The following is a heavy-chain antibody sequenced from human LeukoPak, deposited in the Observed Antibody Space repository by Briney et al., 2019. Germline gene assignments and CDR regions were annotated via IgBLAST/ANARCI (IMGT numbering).Heavy chain of an antibody. CDR1: GASISSSSYY. Sequence: SETLSLTCTGSGASISSSSYYWGWIRQPPGKGLESIGSIYYSGSTYYNPSLKSRVTISADTSKNQFSLKLSSVTAADTAVYYCAVPAAGTTDAFDIWGQGTMVTVSS. J-gene: IGHJ3*02. CDR3: AVPAAGTTDAFDI. V-gene: IGHV4-39*07. CDR2: IYYSGST. D-gene: IGHD6-13*01.